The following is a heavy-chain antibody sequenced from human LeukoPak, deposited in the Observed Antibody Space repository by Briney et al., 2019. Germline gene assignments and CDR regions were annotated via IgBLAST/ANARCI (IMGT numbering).Heavy chain of an antibody. Sequence: EGSLRLSCAASGFTFDDYGMSWVRQAPGKGLEWVSGINWNGGSTGYADSVKGRFTISRDNAKNSLYLQMNSLRAEDMALYYCAKGSSGGWYDAFDIWGQGTMVTVSS. J-gene: IGHJ3*02. CDR2: INWNGGST. CDR1: GFTFDDYG. CDR3: AKGSSGGWYDAFDI. D-gene: IGHD6-19*01. V-gene: IGHV3-20*04.